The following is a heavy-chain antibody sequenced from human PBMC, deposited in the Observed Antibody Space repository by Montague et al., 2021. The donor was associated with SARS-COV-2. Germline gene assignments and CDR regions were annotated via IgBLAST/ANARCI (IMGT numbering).Heavy chain of an antibody. D-gene: IGHD2-15*01. Sequence: SLRLSCAASGFTFSSYWMSWVRQAPGKGLEWVANIKQDGSEKYYVDSVKGRFTISRDNAKNSLYLQMNSLRAEDTAVYYCAATSGDIVVVVAAYDGMDVWGQGTTVTVSS. J-gene: IGHJ6*02. CDR2: IKQDGSEK. CDR3: AATSGDIVVVVAAYDGMDV. CDR1: GFTFSSYW. V-gene: IGHV3-7*01.